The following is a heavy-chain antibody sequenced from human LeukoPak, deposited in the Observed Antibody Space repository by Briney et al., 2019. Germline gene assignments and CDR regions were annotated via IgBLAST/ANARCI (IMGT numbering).Heavy chain of an antibody. V-gene: IGHV4-4*07. CDR2: IYTSGST. CDR1: GGSISSYY. D-gene: IGHD6-13*01. CDR3: ARDREQQLVRWFDP. Sequence: SETLSLTCTVSGGSISSYYWSWIRQPAGKGLEWIGRIYTSGSTNYNPSLKSRVTISVDTSKNQFSLKLSSVTAADTAVYYCARDREQQLVRWFDPWGQGTLVTVSS. J-gene: IGHJ5*02.